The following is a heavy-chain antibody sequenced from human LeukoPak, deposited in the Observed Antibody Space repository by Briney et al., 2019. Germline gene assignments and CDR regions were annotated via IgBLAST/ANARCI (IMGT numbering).Heavy chain of an antibody. V-gene: IGHV4-38-2*01. D-gene: IGHD3-3*01. J-gene: IGHJ3*02. CDR1: EYSISSVYH. CDR3: ARRLGVITRDAYDI. CDR2: IHHSGTT. Sequence: SETLSLTCAVSEYSISSVYHWGWIRQPPGKGLEWIGYIHHSGTTDYNPSLKSRVIILVDTTKNQFSLKVGSLTAADTAVYYCARRLGVITRDAYDIWGQGTMVIVSS.